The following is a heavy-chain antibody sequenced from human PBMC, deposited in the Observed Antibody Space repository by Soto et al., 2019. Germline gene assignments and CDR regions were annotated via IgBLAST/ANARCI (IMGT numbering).Heavy chain of an antibody. Sequence: QVQLQESGPGLVKPSQTLSLTCTVSGGSISSGGYYWSWIRQHPGKGLEWIGYIYYSGSTYYNPSLKSRVTISVDTSKNQFSLKLSSVTAADTAVYYCARAHRYGSGSYYKAPDYYGMDVWGQGTTVTVSS. CDR2: IYYSGST. J-gene: IGHJ6*02. CDR3: ARAHRYGSGSYYKAPDYYGMDV. CDR1: GGSISSGGYY. D-gene: IGHD3-10*01. V-gene: IGHV4-31*03.